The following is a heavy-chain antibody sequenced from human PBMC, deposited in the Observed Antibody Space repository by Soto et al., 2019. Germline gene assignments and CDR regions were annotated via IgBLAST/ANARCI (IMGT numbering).Heavy chain of an antibody. J-gene: IGHJ4*02. V-gene: IGHV4-59*01. D-gene: IGHD3-22*01. CDR1: GDSISRYY. Sequence: SETLSLTCTVSGDSISRYYWSWMRQPPGKGLEWIGYIYYSGTTNYNPSLKSRVTISVDTSQSQFSLTLTAVTAADTAVYFCARASYYYNSTGYYYSGFDNWGQGTQVTVSS. CDR2: IYYSGTT. CDR3: ARASYYYNSTGYYYSGFDN.